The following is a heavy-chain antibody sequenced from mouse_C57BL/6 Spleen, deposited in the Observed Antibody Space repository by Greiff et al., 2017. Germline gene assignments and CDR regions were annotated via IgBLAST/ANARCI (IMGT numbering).Heavy chain of an antibody. V-gene: IGHV1-80*01. CDR2: IYPGDGDT. D-gene: IGHD1-1*01. Sequence: VQLQQSGAELVKPGASVKISCKASGYAFSSYWMNWVKQRPGKGLEWIGQIYPGDGDTNYNGKFKGKATLTADKSYSTAYMQLSSLTSEDSAVYCCESRYYGSSYGYFDVWGTGTTVTVSS. CDR3: ESRYYGSSYGYFDV. J-gene: IGHJ1*03. CDR1: GYAFSSYW.